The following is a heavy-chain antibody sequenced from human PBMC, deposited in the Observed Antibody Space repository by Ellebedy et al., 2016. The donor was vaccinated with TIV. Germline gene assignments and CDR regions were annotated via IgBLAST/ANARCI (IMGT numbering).Heavy chain of an antibody. J-gene: IGHJ2*01. CDR1: GFAFRNFD. Sequence: PGGSLRLSCAASGFAFRNFDMHWVRQAAGKGLEWVSSIDTAGDTYYPNSVKGRFTISRENPKGSLFLQMHSLGAGDTAVYYCARGSRFDILSCHWYFDVWGRGTLVSVSS. CDR2: IDTAGDT. D-gene: IGHD3-10*01. CDR3: ARGSRFDILSCHWYFDV. V-gene: IGHV3-13*01.